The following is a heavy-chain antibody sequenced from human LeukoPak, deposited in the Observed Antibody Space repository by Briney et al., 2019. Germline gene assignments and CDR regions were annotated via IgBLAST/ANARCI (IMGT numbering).Heavy chain of an antibody. CDR1: GYSFTSYW. D-gene: IGHD4-17*01. V-gene: IGHV5-51*03. J-gene: IGHJ6*04. CDR2: VYPGDSDT. CDR3: ATISPTVYGMDV. Sequence: GESLKISCKGSGYSFTSYWIGWVRQTPGKGLGWVGIVYPGDSDTRYSPSLQGPVTISTNKSISTAYLQWSSPKASDTAMYECATISPTVYGMDVWGKETTGTVS.